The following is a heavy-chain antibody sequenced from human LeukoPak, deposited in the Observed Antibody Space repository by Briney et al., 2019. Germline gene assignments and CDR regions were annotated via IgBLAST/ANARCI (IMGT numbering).Heavy chain of an antibody. CDR1: GDTFSTYA. D-gene: IGHD3-10*01. V-gene: IGHV1-69*13. CDR3: ASAPTYYSGSENY. J-gene: IGHJ4*02. Sequence: GASVKVSCKASGDTFSTYAITWVRQAPGQGLEWMGAIIPIFGTAEYAQKFQDRVTITADESTSTAYMELSSLRSEDTAVYFCASAPTYYSGSENYWGQGTLVTVSA. CDR2: IIPIFGTA.